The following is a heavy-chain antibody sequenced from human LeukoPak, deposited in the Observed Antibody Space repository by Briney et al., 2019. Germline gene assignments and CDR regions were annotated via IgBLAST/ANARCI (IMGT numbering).Heavy chain of an antibody. J-gene: IGHJ4*02. CDR3: AKGSSTTCPCYRDY. Sequence: GGSLRLSCAASGFTFSSYWMHWVRQAPGKGLEWVSAITTDGRSTYYADSVKGRFTISRDNSKNTLYLQMSSLRAEDTALYYCAKGSSTTCPCYRDYWGQGTLVTVSS. V-gene: IGHV3-23*01. CDR1: GFTFSSYW. D-gene: IGHD2-2*01. CDR2: ITTDGRST.